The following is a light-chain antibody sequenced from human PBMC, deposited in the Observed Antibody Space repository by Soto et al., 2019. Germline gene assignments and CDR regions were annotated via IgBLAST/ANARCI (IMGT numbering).Light chain of an antibody. CDR3: HQPNSCSRK. V-gene: IGKV3-11*01. J-gene: IGKJ1*01. CDR2: DTS. Sequence: EILLTQGPATLSSSPGERSSLSCRASQTVIIKLAWYQHKPCQAPSLLIYDTSTRATGIPARFSGSGSGTDFTITISSLEPEDFAVYYRHQPNSCSRKFGQGT. CDR1: QTVIIK.